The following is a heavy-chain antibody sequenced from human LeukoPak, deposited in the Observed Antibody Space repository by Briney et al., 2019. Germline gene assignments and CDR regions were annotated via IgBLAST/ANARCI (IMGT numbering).Heavy chain of an antibody. V-gene: IGHV3-11*06. D-gene: IGHD4-17*01. Sequence: ADSVKGRFTISRDNAKNSLYLQMNSLRAEDTAVYYCAREDYGDSDYALDIWGQGTMVTVSS. J-gene: IGHJ3*02. CDR3: AREDYGDSDYALDI.